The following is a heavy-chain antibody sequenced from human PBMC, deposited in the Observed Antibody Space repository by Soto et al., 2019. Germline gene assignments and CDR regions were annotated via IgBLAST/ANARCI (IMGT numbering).Heavy chain of an antibody. CDR2: ITQDGTLT. V-gene: IGHV3-74*01. Sequence: EVQLVESGGGLVQPGGSLRLSCAASGFTFSSYWMHWYRQTPGKGLVWVSDITQDGTLTRYADSVKGRFTISRDNAKNTLDLQMNSLRVEDTAVYYCATGSCSGGRCWDYYSYGMDVWGQGTTVTVSS. J-gene: IGHJ6*02. CDR1: GFTFSSYW. CDR3: ATGSCSGGRCWDYYSYGMDV. D-gene: IGHD2-15*01.